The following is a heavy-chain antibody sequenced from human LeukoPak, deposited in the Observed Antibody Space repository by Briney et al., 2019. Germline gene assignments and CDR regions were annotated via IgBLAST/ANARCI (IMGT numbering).Heavy chain of an antibody. V-gene: IGHV4-59*01. CDR2: IYYSGST. CDR1: GGSISSYY. CDR3: ASFPPPYSGSYYFAFDI. J-gene: IGHJ3*02. D-gene: IGHD1-26*01. Sequence: PPETLSLTCTVSGGSISSYYWSWIRQPPGKGLEWIGYIYYSGSTNYNPSLKSRVTISVDTSKNQFSLKLSSVTAADTAVYYCASFPPPYSGSYYFAFDIWGQGTMVTVSS.